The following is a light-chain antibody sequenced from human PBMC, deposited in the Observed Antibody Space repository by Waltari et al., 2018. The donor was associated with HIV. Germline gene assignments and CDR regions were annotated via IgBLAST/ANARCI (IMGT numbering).Light chain of an antibody. V-gene: IGKV1-39*01. CDR2: AAF. Sequence: DIQMTKSPSSLSASVGDRVNITCRASQRISSYLHWYQQKPGKAPKLLISAAFNLQSGVPSRFSGGRSGTDFTLTIGSLQVEDLATYYCQQSYSSPPTFGQGTNLEIK. CDR1: QRISSY. CDR3: QQSYSSPPT. J-gene: IGKJ2*01.